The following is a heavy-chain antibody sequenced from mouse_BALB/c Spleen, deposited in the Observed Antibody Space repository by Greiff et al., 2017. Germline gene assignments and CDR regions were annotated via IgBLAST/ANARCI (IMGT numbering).Heavy chain of an antibody. CDR1: GYTFTSYY. Sequence: ESGAELVKPGASVKLSCKASGYTFTSYYMYWVKQRPGQGLEWIGEINPSNGGTNFNEKFKSKATLTVDKSSSTAYMQLSSLTSEDSAVYYCTRLAGAGAMDYWGQGTSVTVSS. CDR2: INPSNGGT. D-gene: IGHD3-3*01. J-gene: IGHJ4*01. V-gene: IGHV1S81*02. CDR3: TRLAGAGAMDY.